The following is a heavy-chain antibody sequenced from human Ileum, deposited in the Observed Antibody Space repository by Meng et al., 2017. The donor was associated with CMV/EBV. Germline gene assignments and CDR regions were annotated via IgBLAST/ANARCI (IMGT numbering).Heavy chain of an antibody. CDR1: GFTFSSYA. D-gene: IGHD3-22*01. V-gene: IGHV3-23*01. J-gene: IGHJ4*02. CDR3: ANWGGGSGYW. Sequence: GGSLRLSCAGSGFTFSSYAMTWVRQAPGKGLEWVSGINGNGGGPYYADSVKGRFTISRDNSKNTLYLQMNSLRAEDTAIYYCANWGGGSGYWWGQGTLVTVSS. CDR2: INGNGGGP.